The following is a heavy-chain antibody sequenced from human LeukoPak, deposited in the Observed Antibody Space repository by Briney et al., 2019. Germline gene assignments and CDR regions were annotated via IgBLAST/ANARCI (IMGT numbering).Heavy chain of an antibody. J-gene: IGHJ3*02. V-gene: IGHV3-30*02. D-gene: IGHD1-26*01. CDR2: IRYDGSNK. CDR3: AKDSVYSGSYPSAFDI. CDR1: GFTFSSYG. Sequence: PGGSLRLSCAASGFTFSSYGMHWVRQAPGKGLEWVAFIRYDGSNKYYADSVKGRFTISRDNSKNTLYLQMNSLRAEDTAVYYCAKDSVYSGSYPSAFDIWGQGTMVTVSS.